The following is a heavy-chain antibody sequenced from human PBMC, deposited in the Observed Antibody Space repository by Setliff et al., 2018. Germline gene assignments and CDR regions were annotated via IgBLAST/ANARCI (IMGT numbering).Heavy chain of an antibody. V-gene: IGHV1-46*01. D-gene: IGHD1-20*01. J-gene: IGHJ6*02. CDR2: INPSGGST. Sequence: ASVKVSCKASGYTFTSYYMHWVRQAPGQGLEWMGIINPSGGSTSYAQKFQGRVTITADKSTSTAYMELSSLRSEDTAVYYCARDLITGTTEYYYGMDVWGQGTTVTVSS. CDR3: ARDLITGTTEYYYGMDV. CDR1: GYTFTSYY.